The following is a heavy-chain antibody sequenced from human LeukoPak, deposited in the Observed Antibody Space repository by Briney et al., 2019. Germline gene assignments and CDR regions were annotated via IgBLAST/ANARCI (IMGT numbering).Heavy chain of an antibody. V-gene: IGHV4-38-2*01. CDR3: ARHYTSGWYSDY. Sequence: PSETLSLTCAVSDYSISSGYYWGWIRQPPGKGLEWIGSIHHSGSTFYNPSLKSRVTISVDTSKNQFSLKLSSVTAADTAVYYCARHYTSGWYSDYWGQGTLVTVSS. D-gene: IGHD6-19*01. CDR2: IHHSGST. J-gene: IGHJ4*02. CDR1: DYSISSGYY.